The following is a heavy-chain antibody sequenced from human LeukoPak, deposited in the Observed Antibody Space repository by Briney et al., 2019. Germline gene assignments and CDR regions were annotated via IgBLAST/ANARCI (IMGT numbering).Heavy chain of an antibody. CDR2: ISSSGKTI. CDR3: ARQVTGRFDY. CDR1: GFTFSSYS. Sequence: GGSLRLSCAASGFTFSSYSMNWVRQAPGKGLEWVSYISSSGKTIYYADSVKGRFTISRDNAKSSLYLQMNSLRAEDTAVYYCARQVTGRFDYWGQGTLVTVSS. J-gene: IGHJ4*02. D-gene: IGHD4-23*01. V-gene: IGHV3-48*04.